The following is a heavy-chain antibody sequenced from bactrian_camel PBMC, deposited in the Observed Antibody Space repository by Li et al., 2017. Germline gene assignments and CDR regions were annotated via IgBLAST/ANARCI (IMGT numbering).Heavy chain of an antibody. CDR3: AASDWARYCSGGPRPYEYKH. J-gene: IGHJ4*01. CDR2: IDTDGST. CDR1: GHPHSNFN. Sequence: HVQLVESGGGSVQAGGSLRLACATSGHPHSNFNHVCLSWFCQAPGKECEGVACIDTDGSTFYADSVKGRFTISRDNAKNTLYLQMNSLKPEDTAMYYCAASDWARYCSGGPRPYEYKHWGHGTQVTVS. V-gene: IGHV3S68*01. D-gene: IGHD2*01.